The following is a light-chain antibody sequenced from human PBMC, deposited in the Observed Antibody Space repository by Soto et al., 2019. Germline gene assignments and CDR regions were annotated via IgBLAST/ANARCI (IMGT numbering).Light chain of an antibody. CDR1: SSNIGSNI. CDR3: ATWDDSLRGHV. V-gene: IGLV1-44*01. CDR2: RNT. J-gene: IGLJ1*01. Sequence: QTVVTQPPSVSGTPGQRVTVSCSGGSSNIGSNIVNWYQQLPGAAPKLLIYRNTQRPSGVPDRFSGSKSGTSASLAISGLHSEDEADYLCATWDDSLRGHVFGTGTKVTVL.